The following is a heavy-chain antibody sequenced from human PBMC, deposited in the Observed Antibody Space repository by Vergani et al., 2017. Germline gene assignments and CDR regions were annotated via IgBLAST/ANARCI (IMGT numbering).Heavy chain of an antibody. CDR2: IIPIFGTA. D-gene: IGHD3-22*01. Sequence: QVQLVQSGAEVKKPGSSVKVSCKASGGTFSSYAISWVRQAPGQGLEWMGGIIPIFGTANYAQKFKGSVTITADESTSTAYMELSSLRSEDTAVYYCARVAYYYDSSGYPGAFDIWGQGTMVTVSS. CDR3: ARVAYYYDSSGYPGAFDI. CDR1: GGTFSSYA. V-gene: IGHV1-69*01. J-gene: IGHJ3*02.